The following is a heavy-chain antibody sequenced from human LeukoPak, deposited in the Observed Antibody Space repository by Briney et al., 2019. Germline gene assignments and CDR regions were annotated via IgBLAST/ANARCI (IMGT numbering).Heavy chain of an antibody. CDR2: IGRNNGNT. V-gene: IGHV1-18*01. CDR1: GYTFISYG. D-gene: IGHD2-2*01. CDR3: AREPQSRTLFDY. J-gene: IGHJ4*02. Sequence: ASVKVSCKASGYTFISYGITWVRQAPGQGLEWMGWIGRNNGNTKFAQKFQGRVTMTTDTSTTTAYMELRSLRSDDTAVYFCAREPQSRTLFDYWGQGTLVTVSS.